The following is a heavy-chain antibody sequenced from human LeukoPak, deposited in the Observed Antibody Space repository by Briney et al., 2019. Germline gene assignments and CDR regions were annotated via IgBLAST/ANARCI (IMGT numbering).Heavy chain of an antibody. D-gene: IGHD3-22*01. CDR1: GGSISSYY. J-gene: IGHJ3*02. V-gene: IGHV4-59*01. CDR3: ARRHTYYYDSSGYPLDAFDI. CDR2: IYYSGST. Sequence: SETLSLTCTVSGGSISSYYWSWIRQPPGKRLEWIGYIYYSGSTNYNPSLKSRVTISVDTSKNQFSLKLSSVTAADTAVYYCARRHTYYYDSSGYPLDAFDIWGQGTMVTVSS.